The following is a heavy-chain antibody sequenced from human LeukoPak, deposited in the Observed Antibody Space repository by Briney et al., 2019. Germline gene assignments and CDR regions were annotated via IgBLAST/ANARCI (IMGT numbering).Heavy chain of an antibody. V-gene: IGHV1-8*02. Sequence: ASVKVSCKASGHTFTSYDINWVRQATGQGLEWMGWMNPNSGNTAYAQKFQGRVTMTRNTSISTAYMELSSLRSEDTAVYYCAREDYYDSGSFDPWGQGTLVTVSS. CDR3: AREDYYDSGSFDP. D-gene: IGHD3-22*01. J-gene: IGHJ5*02. CDR1: GHTFTSYD. CDR2: MNPNSGNT.